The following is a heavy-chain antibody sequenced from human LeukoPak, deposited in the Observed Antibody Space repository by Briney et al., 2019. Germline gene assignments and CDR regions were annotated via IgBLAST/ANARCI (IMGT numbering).Heavy chain of an antibody. J-gene: IGHJ4*02. CDR2: ISGSGGST. Sequence: GGSLGLSCAASGFTFSSYAMSWVRQAPGKGLEWVSAISGSGGSTYYADTVKGRFTISRDNSKNTLYLQMNSLRAEDTAVYYCAKGRPGIVVSHFDYWGQGTLVTVSS. V-gene: IGHV3-23*01. CDR1: GFTFSSYA. CDR3: AKGRPGIVVSHFDY. D-gene: IGHD2-21*01.